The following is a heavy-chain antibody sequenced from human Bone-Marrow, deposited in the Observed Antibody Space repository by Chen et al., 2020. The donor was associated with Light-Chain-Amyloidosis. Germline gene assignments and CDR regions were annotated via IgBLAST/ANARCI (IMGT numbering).Heavy chain of an antibody. CDR1: GDPISSSSYF. J-gene: IGHJ1*01. CDR3: ASPGSGVLFYQH. CDR2: MYNTGRT. V-gene: IGHV4-39*01. Sequence: QLQLQESGPAVVKPAETLSLICSVSGDPISSSSYFWGWIRQPPGKGLEWLGSMYNTGRTYYNPPLKSRVAISVDTSKNQLSLKLSSVTAADTAVYYCASPGSGVLFYQHWGRGSLVTVSS. D-gene: IGHD1-26*01.